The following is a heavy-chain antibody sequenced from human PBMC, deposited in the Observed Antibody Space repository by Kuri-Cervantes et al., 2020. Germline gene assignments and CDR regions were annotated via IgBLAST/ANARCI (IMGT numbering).Heavy chain of an antibody. V-gene: IGHV3-30*03. Sequence: GGSLRLSCVASGFTFSDYGMQWVRQAPGKGLEWVAVISHDGRVAYYADSVKGRFTISRDNAKNTLYLQMNSLRAEDTAVYYCARGTYYDFWSGYLHYYYYGMDVWGQGTTVTVSS. CDR1: GFTFSDYG. CDR2: ISHDGRVA. CDR3: ARGTYYDFWSGYLHYYYYGMDV. J-gene: IGHJ6*02. D-gene: IGHD3-3*01.